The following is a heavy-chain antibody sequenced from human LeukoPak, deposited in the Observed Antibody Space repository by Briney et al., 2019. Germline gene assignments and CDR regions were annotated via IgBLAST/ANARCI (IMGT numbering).Heavy chain of an antibody. D-gene: IGHD6-6*01. J-gene: IGHJ4*02. V-gene: IGHV1-2*02. CDR2: INPYSGGT. CDR3: GRGLIVRGIGY. Sequence: ASVKVSCKASGYTFTGYYMHWVRQAPGQGLEWMGWINPYSGGTNYAQKFQGRVTMTRDTSINTAYMELSRLRSDDTAVYYCGRGLIVRGIGYWGLGTLVTVSS. CDR1: GYTFTGYY.